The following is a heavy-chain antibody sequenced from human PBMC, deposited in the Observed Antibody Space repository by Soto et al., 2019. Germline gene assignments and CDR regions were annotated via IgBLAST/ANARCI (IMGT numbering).Heavy chain of an antibody. D-gene: IGHD3-3*01. J-gene: IGHJ6*04. CDR3: ARVWGASPSVFWGVPHFFYYGMDI. Sequence: GASVKVSCKASGYTFSNYAMHWVRQAPGQRLEWMGWINGGNGNTKYSQKFQGRVTITRDTSASTAYMELSSLMPEDTAVYYCARVWGASPSVFWGVPHFFYYGMDIWGKGTRVPFP. CDR1: GYTFSNYA. CDR2: INGGNGNT. V-gene: IGHV1-3*01.